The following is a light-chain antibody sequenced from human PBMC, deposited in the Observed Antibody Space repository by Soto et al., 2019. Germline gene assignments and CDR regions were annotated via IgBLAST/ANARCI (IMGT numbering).Light chain of an antibody. J-gene: IGKJ3*01. CDR2: EVS. CDR1: QSLVYSDGNTY. Sequence: DVVMTQSPLSLPVTLGQPASISCRSSQSLVYSDGNTYLNWFQQRPGQSPRRLIYEVSTRDSGVPDRFRGSGSGADFTLTISRVEAEYVGVYYCMQATHRPFTFGPGTKVDIK. CDR3: MQATHRPFT. V-gene: IGKV2-30*01.